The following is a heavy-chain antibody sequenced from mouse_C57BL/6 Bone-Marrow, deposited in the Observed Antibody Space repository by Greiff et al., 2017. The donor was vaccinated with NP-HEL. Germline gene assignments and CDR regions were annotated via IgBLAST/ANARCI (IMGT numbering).Heavy chain of an antibody. CDR2: ISDGGSYT. CDR1: GFTFSSYA. Sequence: EVKLMESGGGLVKPGGSLKLSCAASGFTFSSYAMSWVRQTPEKRLEWVATISDGGSYTYYPDNVKGRFTISRDNAKNNLYLQMSHLKSEDTAMYYCARDREIPVRFAYWGQGTLVTVSA. D-gene: IGHD3-1*01. V-gene: IGHV5-4*01. J-gene: IGHJ3*01. CDR3: ARDREIPVRFAY.